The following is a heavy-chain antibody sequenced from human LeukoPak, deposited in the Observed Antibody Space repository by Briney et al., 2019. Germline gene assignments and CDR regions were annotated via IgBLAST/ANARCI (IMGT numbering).Heavy chain of an antibody. D-gene: IGHD6-13*01. CDR1: GGSISSGGYY. J-gene: IGHJ4*02. V-gene: IGHV4-31*03. Sequence: SSETLSLTCTVSGGSISSGGYYWSWIRQHPGKGLEWIGYIYYSGSTYYNPSLKSRVTISVDTSKNQFSLKLSSVTAADTAVYYCARAQIAAAAHMDYWGQGTLVTVSS. CDR2: IYYSGST. CDR3: ARAQIAAAAHMDY.